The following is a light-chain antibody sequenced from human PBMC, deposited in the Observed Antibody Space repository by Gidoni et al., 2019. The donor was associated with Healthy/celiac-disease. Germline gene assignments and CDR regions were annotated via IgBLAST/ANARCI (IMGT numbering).Light chain of an antibody. Sequence: EIVLTQSRGTLSLSPGERATLSCRASQSVSSSYFAWYQQKPGQAPRLLIYGASSRATGIPDRFSGSGSGTDFTLTISRLEPEDFAVYYCQQYGSSQGYTFGQGTKLEIK. J-gene: IGKJ2*01. V-gene: IGKV3-20*01. CDR1: QSVSSSY. CDR3: QQYGSSQGYT. CDR2: GAS.